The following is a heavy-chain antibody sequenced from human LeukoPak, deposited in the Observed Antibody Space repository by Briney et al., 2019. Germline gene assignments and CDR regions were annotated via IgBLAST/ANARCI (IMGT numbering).Heavy chain of an antibody. CDR1: GFTFSSYA. CDR3: YAYDIVVVPAAITLPDAFDI. V-gene: IGHV3-23*01. CDR2: ISGSGGST. J-gene: IGHJ3*02. Sequence: GGSLRLSCAASGFTFSSYAMSWVRQAPGKGREWVSAISGSGGSTYYADSVKGRFTISRGNSKNTLYLQMNSLRAEYTAAYYCYAYDIVVVPAAITLPDAFDIWGQGTMVTVSS. D-gene: IGHD2-2*02.